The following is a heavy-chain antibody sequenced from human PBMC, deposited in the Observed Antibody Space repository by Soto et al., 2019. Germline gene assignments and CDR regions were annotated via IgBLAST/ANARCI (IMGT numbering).Heavy chain of an antibody. D-gene: IGHD2-15*01. Sequence: GVLRLSCAASGFTFSSYSMNWVRQAPGKGLEWVSSISSSSSYIYYADSVKGRFTISRDNAKNSLYLQMNSLRAEDTAVYYCARLGGYCSGGSCPYGMDVWGQGTTVTVSS. V-gene: IGHV3-21*01. CDR2: ISSSSSYI. J-gene: IGHJ6*02. CDR3: ARLGGYCSGGSCPYGMDV. CDR1: GFTFSSYS.